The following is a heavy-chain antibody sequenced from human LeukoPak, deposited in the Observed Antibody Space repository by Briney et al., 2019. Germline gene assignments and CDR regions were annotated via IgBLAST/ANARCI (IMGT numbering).Heavy chain of an antibody. Sequence: PGGSLRLSCVASGFTFSSYGIHWVRQAPGKGLEWVAVVSSDGNIKYNADSVKGRFTISRDTSKNTVYLQMNSLRAEDTAFYYCARGYSSSWLGYFDYWGQGTLVTVSS. CDR3: ARGYSSSWLGYFDY. D-gene: IGHD6-13*01. CDR1: GFTFSSYG. V-gene: IGHV3-30*03. CDR2: VSSDGNIK. J-gene: IGHJ4*02.